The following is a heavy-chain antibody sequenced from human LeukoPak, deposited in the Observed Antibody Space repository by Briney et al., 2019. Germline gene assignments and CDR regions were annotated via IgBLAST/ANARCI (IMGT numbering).Heavy chain of an antibody. J-gene: IGHJ5*02. CDR3: ARSTTGFNWFDP. Sequence: SETLSLTCTVSGGSISSYYWSWIRQPPGKGLEWIGYIYYSGSTNYNPSLKSRVTISVGTSKNQFSLKLSSVTAADTAVYYCARSTTGFNWFDPWGQGTLVTVSS. D-gene: IGHD4-17*01. V-gene: IGHV4-59*01. CDR1: GGSISSYY. CDR2: IYYSGST.